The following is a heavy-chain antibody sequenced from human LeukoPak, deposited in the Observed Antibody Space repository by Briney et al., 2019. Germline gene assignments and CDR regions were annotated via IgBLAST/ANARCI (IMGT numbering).Heavy chain of an antibody. CDR1: GGSISTSTYY. J-gene: IGHJ4*02. Sequence: PSETLSLTCTVSGGSISTSTYYWGWIRQPPGKGLEWIGTIYYSGSAYYNPSLKSRVIISVDMSKNEFSLQLSSVTAADTAVYYCARRKGYCSGGSCYPFDYWGQGTLVTVSS. V-gene: IGHV4-39*01. D-gene: IGHD2-15*01. CDR2: IYYSGSA. CDR3: ARRKGYCSGGSCYPFDY.